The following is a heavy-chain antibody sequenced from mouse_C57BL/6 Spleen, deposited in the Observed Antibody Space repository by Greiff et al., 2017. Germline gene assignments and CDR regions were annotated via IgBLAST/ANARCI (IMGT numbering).Heavy chain of an antibody. CDR1: GYTFTSYW. J-gene: IGHJ2*01. CDR2: IYPSDSET. CDR3: ARSGGPYYFDD. D-gene: IGHD3-2*02. V-gene: IGHV1-61*01. Sequence: VQLQQPGAELVRPGSSVKLSCKASGYTFTSYWMDWVKQRPGQGLEWIGNIYPSDSETHYNQKFKDKSTLTVDKSSSTAYMQLSSLTSEDSAVYYCARSGGPYYFDDWGQGTTLTVSS.